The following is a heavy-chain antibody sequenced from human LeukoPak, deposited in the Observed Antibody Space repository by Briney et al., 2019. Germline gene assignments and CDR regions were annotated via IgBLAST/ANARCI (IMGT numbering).Heavy chain of an antibody. V-gene: IGHV3-23*01. D-gene: IGHD4-23*01. Sequence: GGSLRLSCAASGFNFNSYTMNWVRQAPGKGLQWVANILASGSPTYYADSVKGRFTISRDNSKNTLYLQMNSLRAEDTAVYYCARDPYGGNFPDYWGQGTLVTVSS. J-gene: IGHJ4*02. CDR2: ILASGSPT. CDR1: GFNFNSYT. CDR3: ARDPYGGNFPDY.